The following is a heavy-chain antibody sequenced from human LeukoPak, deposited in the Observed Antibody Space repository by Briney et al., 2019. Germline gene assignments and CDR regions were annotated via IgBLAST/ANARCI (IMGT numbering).Heavy chain of an antibody. J-gene: IGHJ4*02. V-gene: IGHV3-11*05. D-gene: IGHD3-10*01. CDR3: ARGRVVDY. CDR2: ITSDSSYT. CDR1: GFTFSDYF. Sequence: GRSLRLSCAASGFTFSDYFMTWIRQAPGKGLEWVSYITSDSSYTKYADSVKGRFTITRDNAKNSLSLQMNSLRAEDTAVYYCARGRVVDYWGQGTLVTVSA.